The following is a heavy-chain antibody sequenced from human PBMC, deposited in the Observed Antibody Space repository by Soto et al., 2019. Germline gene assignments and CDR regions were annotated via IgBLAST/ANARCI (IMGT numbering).Heavy chain of an antibody. J-gene: IGHJ6*02. Sequence: ASVKVSCKASGYTFTNFGISWVRQAPGQGLEWMGWINAYNGNTNYAQMLQGRVTMTTDTSTSTAYMELRSLRSDDTAVYYCARGLTEMATPGWYYGMDVWGQGTTVTVSS. CDR2: INAYNGNT. D-gene: IGHD5-12*01. CDR3: ARGLTEMATPGWYYGMDV. V-gene: IGHV1-18*01. CDR1: GYTFTNFG.